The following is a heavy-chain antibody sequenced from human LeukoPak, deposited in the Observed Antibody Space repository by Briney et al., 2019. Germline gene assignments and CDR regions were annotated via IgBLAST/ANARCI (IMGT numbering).Heavy chain of an antibody. CDR3: ARAWIQYTQWFDP. Sequence: SETLSLTCTVSGVSISSYYWSWIRQPPGKGLEWIGYIYYSGSTNYNPSLKSRVTISVDTSKNQFSLKLSSVTAADTAVYYCARAWIQYTQWFDPWGQGTLVTVSS. CDR1: GVSISSYY. CDR2: IYYSGST. J-gene: IGHJ5*02. D-gene: IGHD5-18*01. V-gene: IGHV4-59*01.